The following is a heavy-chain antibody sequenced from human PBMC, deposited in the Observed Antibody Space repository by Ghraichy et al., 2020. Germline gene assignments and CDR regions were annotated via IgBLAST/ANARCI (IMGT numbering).Heavy chain of an antibody. V-gene: IGHV3-21*01. Sequence: ETLRLSCAASGFTFSNHGMHWVRQAPGKGLEWVAYIHSTSSRIYYADSVKGRFTISRDNAEGSLHLQMDRLRSEDTAVYYCARFGCDEGRCWGQGTLVTVSS. J-gene: IGHJ4*02. CDR1: GFTFSNHG. CDR3: ARFGCDEGRC. CDR2: IHSTSSRI. D-gene: IGHD6-19*01.